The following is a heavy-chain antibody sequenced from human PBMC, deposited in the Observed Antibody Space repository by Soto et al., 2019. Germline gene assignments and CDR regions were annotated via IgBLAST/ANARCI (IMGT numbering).Heavy chain of an antibody. Sequence: SETLSLTCTVSGGSISSSSYYWGWIRQPPGKGLEWIGSIYYSGSTYYNPSLKSRVTISVDTSKNQFSLKLSSVTAADTAVYYCASSQYYYDSGGYYSPPIDAFDIWGQGTMVTVSS. CDR3: ASSQYYYDSGGYYSPPIDAFDI. V-gene: IGHV4-39*01. J-gene: IGHJ3*02. D-gene: IGHD3-22*01. CDR2: IYYSGST. CDR1: GGSISSSSYY.